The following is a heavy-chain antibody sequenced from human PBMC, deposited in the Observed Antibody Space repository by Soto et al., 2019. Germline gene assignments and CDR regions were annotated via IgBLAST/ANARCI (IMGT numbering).Heavy chain of an antibody. V-gene: IGHV3-30-3*01. CDR2: ISYDGSNK. CDR3: ARDRLVLLWFGESDTNFDY. CDR1: GFTFSSYA. D-gene: IGHD3-10*01. Sequence: QVQLVESGGGVVQPGRSLRLSCAASGFTFSSYAMHWVRQAPGKGLEWVAVISYDGSNKYYADSVKGRFTISRDNSKNTLYLQMNSLRAEDTAVYYCARDRLVLLWFGESDTNFDYWGQGTLVTVSS. J-gene: IGHJ4*02.